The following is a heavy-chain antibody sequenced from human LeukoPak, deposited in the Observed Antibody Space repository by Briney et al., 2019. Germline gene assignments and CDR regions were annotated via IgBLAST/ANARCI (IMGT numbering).Heavy chain of an antibody. V-gene: IGHV1-2*02. CDR3: ARVGDSGYDYGVGY. CDR1: GYTFTGYY. CDR2: INPNSGGT. D-gene: IGHD5-12*01. Sequence: ASLKPSCKASGYTFTGYYTHSVRQTPGQGLEWIGWINPNSGGTNYAQKFQGRVTMTRDTSISTAYMELSRLRSDDTAVYYCARVGDSGYDYGVGYWGQGTLVTVSS. J-gene: IGHJ4*02.